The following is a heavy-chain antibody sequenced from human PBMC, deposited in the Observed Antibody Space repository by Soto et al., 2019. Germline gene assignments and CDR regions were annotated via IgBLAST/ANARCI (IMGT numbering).Heavy chain of an antibody. CDR1: GYTLTELS. J-gene: IGHJ3*02. D-gene: IGHD3-9*01. Sequence: ASVKVSCKVSGYTLTELSMHWVRQAPGKGLEWMGGFDPEDGETIYAQKFQGRVTMTEDTSTDTAYMELSSLRSEDTAVYYCATNALRDFERRPPDPFDIWGQGTMVTVSS. CDR2: FDPEDGET. CDR3: ATNALRDFERRPPDPFDI. V-gene: IGHV1-24*01.